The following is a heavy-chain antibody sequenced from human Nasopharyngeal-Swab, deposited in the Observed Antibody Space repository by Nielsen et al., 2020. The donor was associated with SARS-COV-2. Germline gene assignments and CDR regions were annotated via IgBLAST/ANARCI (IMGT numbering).Heavy chain of an antibody. CDR1: GFTFSSYS. J-gene: IGHJ4*02. V-gene: IGHV3-21*01. CDR3: ARDLDWAGFGSVDY. Sequence: GESLKISCAASGFTFSSYSMNWVRQAPGKGLEWVSSISSSSSYIYYADSVKGRFTISRDNAKNSTFLQMNSLRDEDTAVYYCARDLDWAGFGSVDYWGQGALVTVSS. D-gene: IGHD3-10*01. CDR2: ISSSSSYI.